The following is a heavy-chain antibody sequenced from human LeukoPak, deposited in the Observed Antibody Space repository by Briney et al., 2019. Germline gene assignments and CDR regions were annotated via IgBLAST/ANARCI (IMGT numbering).Heavy chain of an antibody. CDR1: GFTFRSYS. V-gene: IGHV3-48*02. CDR3: ARDHIAGATVTVDY. J-gene: IGHJ4*02. CDR2: ISSSSTTI. D-gene: IGHD4-4*01. Sequence: GGSLRLSCAASGFTFRSYSMNWVRQAPGKGLEWVSHISSSSTTIYYADSVKGRFTISRDNAKNSLYLQMNSLRDEDTAVYYCARDHIAGATVTVDYWGQGTLVTVSS.